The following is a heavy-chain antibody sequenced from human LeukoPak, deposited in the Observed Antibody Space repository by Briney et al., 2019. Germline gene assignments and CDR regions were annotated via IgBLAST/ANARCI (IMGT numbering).Heavy chain of an antibody. J-gene: IGHJ3*02. CDR3: ARANYLGAFDI. CDR2: IDSSGST. Sequence: SETLSLTCTVSGDSIRSRSYYWGWIRQPPGKGLEWIGSIDSSGSTYHNPSLKSRVTISEDTSKNQFSLKLTSVTAADTAVYYCARANYLGAFDIWGQGTMVTVSS. D-gene: IGHD5-24*01. CDR1: GDSIRSRSYY. V-gene: IGHV4-39*07.